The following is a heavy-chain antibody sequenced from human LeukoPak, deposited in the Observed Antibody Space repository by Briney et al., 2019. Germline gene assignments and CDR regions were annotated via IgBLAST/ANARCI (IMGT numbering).Heavy chain of an antibody. CDR3: ARGDSRYSYGWNYFDY. CDR2: IIPIFGTA. Sequence: SVKVSCKASGGTFSSYAISWVRQAPGQGLEWMGGIIPIFGTANYAQKFQDRVTITTDESTSTAYMELSSLRSEDTAVYYCARGDSRYSYGWNYFDYWGQGTLVTVSS. CDR1: GGTFSSYA. V-gene: IGHV1-69*05. J-gene: IGHJ4*02. D-gene: IGHD5-18*01.